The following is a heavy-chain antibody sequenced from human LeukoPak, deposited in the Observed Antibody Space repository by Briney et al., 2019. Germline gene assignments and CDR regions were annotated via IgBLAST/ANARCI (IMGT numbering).Heavy chain of an antibody. V-gene: IGHV3-11*04. J-gene: IGHJ6*03. CDR2: ISGSGDTI. CDR3: AKHDGNLPYYYYFMDV. Sequence: GGSLRLSCAASGISFSDYYMSWIRQAPGKGLEWIAYISGSGDTIKYADFVEGRFTISRDNAKRSVYLEMNSLTDEDTAVYYCAKHDGNLPYYYYFMDVWGKGTTVTVSS. CDR1: GISFSDYY. D-gene: IGHD4-23*01.